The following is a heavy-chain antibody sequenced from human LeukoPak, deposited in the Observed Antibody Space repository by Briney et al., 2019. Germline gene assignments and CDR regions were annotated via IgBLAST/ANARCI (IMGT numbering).Heavy chain of an antibody. CDR1: GFTFSSYA. D-gene: IGHD1-26*01. V-gene: IGHV3-23*01. CDR3: AKDPFSGSYFYFDY. Sequence: GGSLRLSCAASGFTFSSYAMSWVRQAPGKGLEWVSAISGSGGSTYYADSVKGRFTIPRDNSKNTLYLQMDSLRAEDTAVYYCAKDPFSGSYFYFDYWGQGTLVTVSS. CDR2: ISGSGGST. J-gene: IGHJ4*02.